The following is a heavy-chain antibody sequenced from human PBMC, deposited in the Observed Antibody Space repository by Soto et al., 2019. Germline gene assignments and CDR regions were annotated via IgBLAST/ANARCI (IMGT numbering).Heavy chain of an antibody. J-gene: IGHJ4*02. CDR3: ARRSHIVVAPT. D-gene: IGHD2-21*01. CDR1: GDSLRGQS. Sequence: SETLSLTCAVVGDSLRGQSWNWIRQSPGKGLEWIGSLDQGGRTNYSPSLKSRAIISVDTSKNHFSLMLTSVTAADTAVYYCARRSHIVVAPTWGQGTLVTVSS. V-gene: IGHV4-34*01. CDR2: LDQGGRT.